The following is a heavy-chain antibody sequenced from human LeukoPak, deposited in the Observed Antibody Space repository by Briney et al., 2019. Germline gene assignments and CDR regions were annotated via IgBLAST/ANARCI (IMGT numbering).Heavy chain of an antibody. D-gene: IGHD2-15*01. Sequence: SVKVSCKASGGTFSSYAISWVRQAPGQGLEWMGRIIPILGIANYAQKFQGRVTITADKSTSTAYIELSSLRSEDTAVYYCARLDCSGGSCYSGDYWGQGTLVTVSS. CDR3: ARLDCSGGSCYSGDY. V-gene: IGHV1-69*04. CDR1: GGTFSSYA. J-gene: IGHJ4*02. CDR2: IIPILGIA.